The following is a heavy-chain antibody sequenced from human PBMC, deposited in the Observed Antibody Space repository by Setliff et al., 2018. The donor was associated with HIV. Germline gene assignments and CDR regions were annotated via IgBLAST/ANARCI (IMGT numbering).Heavy chain of an antibody. J-gene: IGHJ3*01. CDR2: ISSSGNT. Sequence: SETLSLTCTVSGGSISSRTYYWGCIRQPPGKGLEWIGSISSSGNTYYNPSLKSRVTMSIDTSKNQFSLNVSSVTAADTAVYYCARGWGHDGFDFWGQGTMVTVSS. D-gene: IGHD7-27*01. V-gene: IGHV4-39*07. CDR1: GGSISSRTYY. CDR3: ARGWGHDGFDF.